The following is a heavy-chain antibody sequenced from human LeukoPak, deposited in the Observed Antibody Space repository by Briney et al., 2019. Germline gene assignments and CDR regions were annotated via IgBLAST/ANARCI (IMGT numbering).Heavy chain of an antibody. D-gene: IGHD5-18*01. V-gene: IGHV5-51*01. CDR2: IYPGDSDT. Sequence: GESLKISCEGSGYSFTGYSFTDYWIGWVRQMPGRGLEWMGIIYPGDSDTRYRPSFQGQVTISADKSISTAYLQWSSLKVSDTATYYCARGGGYNYGTFDYRGQGTLVTVSS. J-gene: IGHJ4*02. CDR3: ARGGGYNYGTFDY. CDR1: GYSFTGYSFTDYW.